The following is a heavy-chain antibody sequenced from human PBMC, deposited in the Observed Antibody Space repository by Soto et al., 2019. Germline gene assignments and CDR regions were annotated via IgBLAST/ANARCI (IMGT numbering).Heavy chain of an antibody. J-gene: IGHJ4*02. D-gene: IGHD1-26*01. CDR3: ARREIQGPIDY. CDR1: GYSINSSNW. V-gene: IGHV4-28*01. Sequence: SETLSLTCAVSGYSINSSNWWGWIRQPPGKGLEWIGYIYYSGTTYYNPSLKSRVTMSVDTSKNQFSLKLTSVTAVDTAVYYCARREIQGPIDYWGQGTLVT. CDR2: IYYSGTT.